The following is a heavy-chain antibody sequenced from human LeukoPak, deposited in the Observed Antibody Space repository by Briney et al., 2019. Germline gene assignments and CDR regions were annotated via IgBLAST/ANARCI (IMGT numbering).Heavy chain of an antibody. CDR1: GFTFSSYW. CDR3: ARDRAISWYFDY. V-gene: IGHV3-7*01. J-gene: IGHJ4*02. CDR2: IKQDGSEK. Sequence: GGSLRLSCAAPGFTFSSYWMSWVRQAPGKGLEWVANIKQDGSEKYYVDSVKGRFTISRDNAKNSLYLQMNTLRAEDTAVYYCARDRAISWYFDYWGQGTLVTVSS. D-gene: IGHD6-13*01.